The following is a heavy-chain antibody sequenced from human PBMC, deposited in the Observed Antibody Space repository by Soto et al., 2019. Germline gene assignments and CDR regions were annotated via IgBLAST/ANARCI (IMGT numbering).Heavy chain of an antibody. V-gene: IGHV4-4*07. D-gene: IGHD6-19*01. CDR3: ARTHWVSGTEY. J-gene: IGHJ4*02. CDR2: VYNSGNT. CDR1: GGSMTGYC. Sequence: QVQLQESGPGLVKPSETLSLTCTVSGGSMTGYCWSWIRQPAGEALEWIGHVYNSGNTDYNPSLASRITMAVETSNRQFSLQVKSVTAAYTAVYYCARTHWVSGTEYWGQGILVTVSS.